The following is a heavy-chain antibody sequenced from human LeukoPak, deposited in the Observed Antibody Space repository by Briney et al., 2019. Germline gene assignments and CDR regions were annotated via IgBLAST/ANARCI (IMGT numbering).Heavy chain of an antibody. D-gene: IGHD3-22*01. J-gene: IGHJ4*02. CDR3: ARNARHYYDSSGYLLKIREYYFDY. V-gene: IGHV4-34*01. Sequence: DPSETLSLTCAVYGGSFSGYYWSWIRQPPGKGLEWIGEINHSGSTNYNPSLKSRVTISVDTSKNQFSLKLSSVTAADTAVYYCARNARHYYDSSGYLLKIREYYFDYWGQGTLVTVSS. CDR1: GGSFSGYY. CDR2: INHSGST.